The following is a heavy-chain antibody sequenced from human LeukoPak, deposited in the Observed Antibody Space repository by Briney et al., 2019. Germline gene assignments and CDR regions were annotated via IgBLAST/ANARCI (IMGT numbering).Heavy chain of an antibody. CDR2: INPNSGGT. V-gene: IGHV1-2*02. J-gene: IGHJ6*03. D-gene: IGHD6-19*01. CDR1: GYTFTGYY. Sequence: ASVKVSCKASGYTFTGYYMHWVRQAPGQGLEWMGWINPNSGGTNYAQKFQGRVTMTRDTSISTAYMELSRLRPDDTAVYYCAGNAQWLTTHMDVWGKGTTVTVSS. CDR3: AGNAQWLTTHMDV.